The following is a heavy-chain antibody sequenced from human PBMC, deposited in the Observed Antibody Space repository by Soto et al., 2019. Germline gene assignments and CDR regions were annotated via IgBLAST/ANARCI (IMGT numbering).Heavy chain of an antibody. D-gene: IGHD5-12*01. J-gene: IGHJ6*02. Sequence: QVQLVESGGGVVQPGRSLRLSCAASGFTFSSYAMHWVRQAPGKGLEWVAVISYDGSNKYYADSVKGRFTISRDNSKNTLYLQMNSLRAEDTAVYYCANTGPGDGYNSHYYYGMEVWGQGTTVTVSS. CDR1: GFTFSSYA. V-gene: IGHV3-30-3*01. CDR3: ANTGPGDGYNSHYYYGMEV. CDR2: ISYDGSNK.